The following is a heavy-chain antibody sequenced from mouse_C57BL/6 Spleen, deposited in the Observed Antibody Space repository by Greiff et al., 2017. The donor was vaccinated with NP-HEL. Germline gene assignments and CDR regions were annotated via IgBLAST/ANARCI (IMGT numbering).Heavy chain of an antibody. V-gene: IGHV1-82*01. D-gene: IGHD1-1*01. CDR2: IYPGDGDT. J-gene: IGHJ3*01. CDR1: GYAFSSSW. Sequence: VQLQQSGPELVKPGASVKISCKASGYAFSSSWMNWVKQRPGKGLEWIGRIYPGDGDTNYNGKFKGKATLTADKSSSTAYMQLSSLTSEDSAVYCCAEEDYYGSSYGWFAYWGQGTLVTVSA. CDR3: AEEDYYGSSYGWFAY.